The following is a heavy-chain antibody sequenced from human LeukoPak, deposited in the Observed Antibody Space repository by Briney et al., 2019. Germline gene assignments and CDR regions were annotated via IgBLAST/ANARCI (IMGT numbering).Heavy chain of an antibody. Sequence: PGGSLRLSCAASGITLSDYWMYWVRQGPGKGLVHVSRIESDGTRTVYADSVKGRFTISRDNAKNTMYLQMNSLRAEDTAVYYCVRGGHKLDIETSRYYYGLDVGGQGTTVTVSS. CDR2: IESDGTRT. CDR3: VRGGHKLDIETSRYYYGLDV. V-gene: IGHV3-74*03. J-gene: IGHJ6*02. CDR1: GITLSDYW. D-gene: IGHD2-2*03.